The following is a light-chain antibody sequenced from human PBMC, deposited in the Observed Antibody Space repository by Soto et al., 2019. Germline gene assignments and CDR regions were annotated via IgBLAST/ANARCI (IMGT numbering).Light chain of an antibody. CDR1: SGDIGSYNR. CDR3: SSYTNINTRACV. CDR2: KVT. Sequence: QSALTQPASVSGSPGQSITISCTGTSGDIGSYNRVSWYQQHPGKAPKLIIYKVTDRPSGVSNRFSGSKSGNTASLTISGLQAEDEAEYYCSSYTNINTRACVFGTGTKLTV. V-gene: IGLV2-14*01. J-gene: IGLJ1*01.